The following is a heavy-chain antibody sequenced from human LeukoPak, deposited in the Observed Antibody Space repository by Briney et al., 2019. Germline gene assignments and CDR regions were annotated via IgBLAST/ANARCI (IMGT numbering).Heavy chain of an antibody. CDR3: AKDRGRWLQDN. CDR1: GFTFSSYA. J-gene: IGHJ4*02. V-gene: IGHV3-23*01. CDR2: IGGSGGST. D-gene: IGHD5-24*01. Sequence: GGSLRLSCAASGFTFSSYAMSWVRQAPGKGLEWVSAIGGSGGSTYYADSVKGRFTISRDNSKNTLYLQTNGLRAEDTAVYYCAKDRGRWLQDNWGQGTLVTVSS.